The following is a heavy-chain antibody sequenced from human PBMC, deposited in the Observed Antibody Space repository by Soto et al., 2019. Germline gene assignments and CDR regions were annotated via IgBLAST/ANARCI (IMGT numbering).Heavy chain of an antibody. D-gene: IGHD3-10*01. V-gene: IGHV4-30-4*01. Sequence: SETLPLTCTVSGGSISSGDYYWSWIRQPPGKGLEWIGYIYYSGSTYYNPSLKSRVTISVDKFKNQFSLKLSSVTAADTAVYYCARDPSRGLPDYWGQGTLVTVSS. CDR2: IYYSGST. CDR1: GGSISSGDYY. J-gene: IGHJ4*02. CDR3: ARDPSRGLPDY.